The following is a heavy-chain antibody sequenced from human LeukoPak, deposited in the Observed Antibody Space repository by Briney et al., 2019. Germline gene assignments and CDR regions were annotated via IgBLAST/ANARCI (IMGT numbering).Heavy chain of an antibody. CDR2: IKQDGSEI. CDR1: GFTFSNYW. Sequence: GGSLRLSCAASGFTFSNYWMSWVRQAPGKGLEWVANIKQDGSEIYYVDSVKGRFTISRDNARNSLYLLMNSLRAEDTAIYYCVRRYCRGDTCYSRDWYFDLWGRGTLVPVSS. D-gene: IGHD2-15*01. V-gene: IGHV3-7*03. J-gene: IGHJ2*01. CDR3: VRRYCRGDTCYSRDWYFDL.